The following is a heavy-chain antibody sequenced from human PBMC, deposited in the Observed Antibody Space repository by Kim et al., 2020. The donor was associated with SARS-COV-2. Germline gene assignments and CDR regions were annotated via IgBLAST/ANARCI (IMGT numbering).Heavy chain of an antibody. V-gene: IGHV4-31*03. CDR3: ARGEYSYGYYNEYYFDY. CDR1: GGSISSGGYY. J-gene: IGHJ4*02. CDR2: IYYSGST. Sequence: SQTLSLTCTVSGGSISSGGYYWSWIRQHPGKGLEWIGYIYYSGSTYYNPSLKSRVTISVDTSKNQFSLKLSSVTAADTAVYYCARGEYSYGYYNEYYFDYWGQGTLVTVSS. D-gene: IGHD5-18*01.